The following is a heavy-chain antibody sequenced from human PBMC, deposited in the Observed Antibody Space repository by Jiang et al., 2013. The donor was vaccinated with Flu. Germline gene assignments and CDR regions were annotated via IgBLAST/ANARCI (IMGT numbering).Heavy chain of an antibody. CDR2: INPNSGGT. J-gene: IGHJ2*01. CDR1: GYTFTGYY. CDR3: ARRSRGYYDSSGYPYWYFDL. D-gene: IGHD3-22*01. Sequence: GAEVKKPGASVKVSCKASGYTFTGYYMHWVRQAPGQGLEWMGWINPNSGGTNYAQKFQGRVTMTRDTSISTAYMELSRLRSDDTAVYYCARRSRGYYDSSGYPYWYFDLWGRGTLVTVSS. V-gene: IGHV1-2*02.